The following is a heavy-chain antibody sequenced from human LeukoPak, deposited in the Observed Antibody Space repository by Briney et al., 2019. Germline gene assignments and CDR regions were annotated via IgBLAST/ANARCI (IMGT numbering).Heavy chain of an antibody. CDR1: GFTFSTYA. D-gene: IGHD3-22*01. CDR3: AKGTHYYDSSGYWGAFDI. V-gene: IGHV3-30*02. Sequence: GGSLILSCVASGFTFSTYAMHWVRQAPGKGLEWVAIIWYDGSDKYYADSVKGRFAISRDNSKNTLYLQMNSLRAEDTAVYYCAKGTHYYDSSGYWGAFDIWGQGTMVTVSS. J-gene: IGHJ3*02. CDR2: IWYDGSDK.